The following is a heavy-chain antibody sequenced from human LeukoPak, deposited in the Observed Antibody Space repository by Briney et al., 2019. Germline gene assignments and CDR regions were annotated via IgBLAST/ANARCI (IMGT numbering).Heavy chain of an antibody. D-gene: IGHD2-2*01. V-gene: IGHV1-2*02. J-gene: IGHJ3*02. CDR1: GYTFIGYY. CDR3: ARGTVDDAFDI. CDR2: INPNSGGT. Sequence: ASVKVSCKASGYTFIGYYFHWLRQAPGQGLEWLGWINPNSGGTNYAQKFQGRVTMTRDTSISTAYMELSRLRSDDTAVYYCARGTVDDAFDIWGQGTMVTVSS.